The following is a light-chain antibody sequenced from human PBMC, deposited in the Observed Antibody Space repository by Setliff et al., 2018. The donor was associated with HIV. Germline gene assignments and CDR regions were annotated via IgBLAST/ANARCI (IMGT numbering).Light chain of an antibody. CDR2: QAT. CDR3: CSNTGSNTYV. CDR1: SSDVGRYDL. V-gene: IGLV2-23*01. Sequence: QSALAQPASVSGSPGQSITISCTGTSSDVGRYDLVSWYQQHPGKAPKLIIYQATKRPSGVSNRFSGSKSGNTASLTISGLQAEDEADYYCCSNTGSNTYVFGTGIKVTVL. J-gene: IGLJ1*01.